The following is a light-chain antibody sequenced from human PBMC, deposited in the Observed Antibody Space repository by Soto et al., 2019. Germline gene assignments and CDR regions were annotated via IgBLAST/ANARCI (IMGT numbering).Light chain of an antibody. CDR1: KLGNKY. V-gene: IGLV3-1*01. J-gene: IGLJ2*01. CDR3: QAWDSSTVV. CDR2: QDS. Sequence: SYELTQPPSVSVSPGQTASITCSGDKLGNKYAFWYQQKPGQSPMLVIYQDSKRPSGIPERFSGSNSGNTATLTISGTQAMDEADYYCQAWDSSTVVFGGGTQLTVL.